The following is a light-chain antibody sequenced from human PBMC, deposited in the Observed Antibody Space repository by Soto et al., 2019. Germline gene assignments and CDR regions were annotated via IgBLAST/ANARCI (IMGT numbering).Light chain of an antibody. CDR3: MQALLHPYS. CDR1: QSLLHSNGYNY. V-gene: IGKV2-28*01. CDR2: LGS. J-gene: IGKJ2*01. Sequence: DIVMTQSPLSLPVTPGEPASISCRSSQSLLHSNGYNYLDWYLHKPVQSPQLLIYLGSNRASGVPERLSGSGSGTDFTLKISRVKDEEVGGYSCMQALLHPYSFGKGTKLEIK.